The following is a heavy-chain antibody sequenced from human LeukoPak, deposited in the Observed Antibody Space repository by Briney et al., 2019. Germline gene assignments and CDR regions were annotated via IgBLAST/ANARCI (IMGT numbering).Heavy chain of an antibody. CDR2: INHSGST. Sequence: SETLSLTCAVYGGSFSGYYWSWIRQPPGKGLEWIGEINHSGSTNYNPSLKSRFTISVDTSKNQFSLKLSSVTAADTAVYYCASLICSSTSCSLSFDYWGQGTLVTVSS. J-gene: IGHJ4*02. CDR3: ASLICSSTSCSLSFDY. CDR1: GGSFSGYY. D-gene: IGHD2-2*01. V-gene: IGHV4-34*01.